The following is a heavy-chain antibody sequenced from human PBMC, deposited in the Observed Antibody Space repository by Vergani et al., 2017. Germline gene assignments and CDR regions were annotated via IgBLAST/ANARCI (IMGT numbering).Heavy chain of an antibody. CDR1: GFTFSGYY. J-gene: IGHJ4*02. D-gene: IGHD3-16*01. V-gene: IGHV1-2*02. CDR3: ARDTRGGEWSGGY. Sequence: QVQLVQSGAEVKKPGASVKVSCKTSGFTFSGYYIHWVRQAPGQGLEWMGCVNPNSGGTNYAQKFQGRVTMTRDTSINTAYMELNRLKSDDTAMYYCARDTRGGEWSGGYWGQGTLVTVSS. CDR2: VNPNSGGT.